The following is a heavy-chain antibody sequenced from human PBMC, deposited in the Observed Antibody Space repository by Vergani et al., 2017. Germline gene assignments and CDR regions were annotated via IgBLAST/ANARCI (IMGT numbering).Heavy chain of an antibody. Sequence: EVQLLESGGGFVQPGGSLRLSCAASGFTFSSFAMSWVRQAPGKGLEWVSAISGGGGITYYADSVKGRFTISRDNSKNTLYLQMNSLRAEDTAVSYCAKGGPGSSLDYWGQGTLVTVSS. CDR2: ISGGGGIT. V-gene: IGHV3-23*01. CDR1: GFTFSSFA. J-gene: IGHJ4*02. D-gene: IGHD1-26*01. CDR3: AKGGPGSSLDY.